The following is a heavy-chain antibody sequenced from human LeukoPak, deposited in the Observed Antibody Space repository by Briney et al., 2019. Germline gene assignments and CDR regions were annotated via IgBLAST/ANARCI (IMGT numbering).Heavy chain of an antibody. CDR2: IYSGATT. V-gene: IGHV3-66*01. Sequence: GGSLRLSCAASGFTVSSNYMSWVRQAPGKGLEWVSVIYSGATTYYADSVKGRLTISRDTSENTLYLQMISLRAEDTAVYYCARVALSGGDFDYWGQGTLVTVSS. J-gene: IGHJ4*02. CDR1: GFTVSSNY. D-gene: IGHD7-27*01. CDR3: ARVALSGGDFDY.